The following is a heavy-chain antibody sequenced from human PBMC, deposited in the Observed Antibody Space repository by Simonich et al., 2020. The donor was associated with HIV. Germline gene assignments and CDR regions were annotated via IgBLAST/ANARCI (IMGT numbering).Heavy chain of an antibody. CDR1: GYTFTDYY. J-gene: IGHJ4*02. CDR2: GDPEQEET. Sequence: EVQLVQSGAEVKKPGATVKISCRVFGYTFTDYYIHWVQQGPGKELEWIGLGDPEQEETIYAEKFQGRLTITADTSPDIAYMELSSLRSEDTAVYYCATVGLRDGYNYYWGQGTLITVSS. CDR3: ATVGLRDGYNYY. D-gene: IGHD1-1*01. V-gene: IGHV1-69-2*01.